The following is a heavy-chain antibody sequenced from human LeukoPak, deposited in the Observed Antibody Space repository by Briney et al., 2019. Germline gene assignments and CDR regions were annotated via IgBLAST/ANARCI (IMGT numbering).Heavy chain of an antibody. CDR3: VKSSSTWYIFDY. V-gene: IGHV3-64D*09. Sequence: GGSLRLSCSASGFAFSGYAMHWVRQAPGKGLQYVSAIISNGDSTYYSDSVKGRFTISRDNSKNTLYLQMSSLRVDDTAIYHCVKSSSTWYIFDYWGQGTLVTVAS. D-gene: IGHD6-13*01. CDR1: GFAFSGYA. CDR2: IISNGDST. J-gene: IGHJ4*02.